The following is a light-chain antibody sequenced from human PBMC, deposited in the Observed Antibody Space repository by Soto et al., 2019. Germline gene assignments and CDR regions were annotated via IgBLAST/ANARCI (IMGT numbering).Light chain of an antibody. CDR3: QQSYTTPYT. V-gene: IGKV1-39*01. Sequence: DIQMTQSPSSLSASVGDRVTITCRASQSMSNFLNWYQQKPGKAPELLIYAASSHHSGVPSRFSGSGSGTNFTLTISSLQPEDFATYSCQQSYTTPYTFGQGTKLEIK. CDR2: AAS. CDR1: QSMSNF. J-gene: IGKJ2*01.